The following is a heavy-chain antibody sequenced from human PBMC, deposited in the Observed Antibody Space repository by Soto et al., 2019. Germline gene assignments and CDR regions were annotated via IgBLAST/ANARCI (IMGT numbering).Heavy chain of an antibody. CDR2: ISSSSSYI. Sequence: PGGSLRLSCAASGFTFSSYSMNWVRQAPGKGLEWVSSISSSSSYIYYADSVKGRFTISRDNAKNSLYLQMNSLRAEDTAVYYCARRDIVVVPAALLGDYYYYMDVWGKGTTVTVSS. CDR1: GFTFSSYS. V-gene: IGHV3-21*01. CDR3: ARRDIVVVPAALLGDYYYYMDV. J-gene: IGHJ6*03. D-gene: IGHD2-2*01.